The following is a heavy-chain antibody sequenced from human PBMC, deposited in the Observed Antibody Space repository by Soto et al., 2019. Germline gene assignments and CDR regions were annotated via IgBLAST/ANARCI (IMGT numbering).Heavy chain of an antibody. CDR3: ARGGNPNYY. CDR2: ISYDGSNK. D-gene: IGHD4-4*01. V-gene: IGHV3-30*03. CDR1: GFMFSNHG. J-gene: IGHJ4*02. Sequence: GGSLRLSCAASGFMFSNHGMHWVRQAPGKGLEWVAVISYDGSNKYYADSVKGRFTISRDNSKNTLYLQMNSLRAEDTAVYYCARGGNPNYYWGQGTLVTVSS.